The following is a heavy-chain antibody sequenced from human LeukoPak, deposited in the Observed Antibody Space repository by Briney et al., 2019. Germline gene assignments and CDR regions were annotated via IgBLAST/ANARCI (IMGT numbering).Heavy chain of an antibody. Sequence: GGSLRLSCAASGFIFSSYWMSWVRQAPGKGLEWVANINQHGGEKNYVDSVKGRFTISRDSAKNSLYLLMNSLRADDTAVYYCARNLVWGAFDIWGQGTMITVSS. CDR3: ARNLVWGAFDI. CDR1: GFIFSSYW. J-gene: IGHJ3*02. D-gene: IGHD3/OR15-3a*01. CDR2: INQHGGEK. V-gene: IGHV3-7*01.